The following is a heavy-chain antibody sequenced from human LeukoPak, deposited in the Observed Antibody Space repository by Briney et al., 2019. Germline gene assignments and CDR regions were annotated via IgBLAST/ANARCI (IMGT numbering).Heavy chain of an antibody. CDR2: ISGSGVST. D-gene: IGHD4-17*01. Sequence: GGSLRLSCAASGFRFSSYAMSWVRQAPGKGLEWVSAISGSGVSTYYADSVKGRFTISRDNSKNTLYLQMTSLRAEDTAIYYCAKDSPPTVTTPWLTLDYWGQGTLVTVSS. V-gene: IGHV3-23*01. J-gene: IGHJ4*02. CDR3: AKDSPPTVTTPWLTLDY. CDR1: GFRFSSYA.